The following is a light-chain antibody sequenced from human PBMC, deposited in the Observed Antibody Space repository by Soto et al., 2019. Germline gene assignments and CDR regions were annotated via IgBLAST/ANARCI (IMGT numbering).Light chain of an antibody. J-gene: IGKJ1*01. Sequence: DIQMTQPPSTLSASVGDRVTMTCRASQSISSWLAWYQQKPGKAPKLLIYKASSLESGVPSRFSGSGSGTEFTLTISSLQPDDFATYYCQQYNSYWKTFGQGTKVEIK. CDR3: QQYNSYWKT. CDR1: QSISSW. V-gene: IGKV1-5*03. CDR2: KAS.